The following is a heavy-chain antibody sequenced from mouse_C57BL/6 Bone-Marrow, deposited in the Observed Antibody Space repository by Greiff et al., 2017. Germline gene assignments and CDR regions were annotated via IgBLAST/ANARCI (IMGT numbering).Heavy chain of an antibody. CDR1: GFTFSDYG. V-gene: IGHV5-17*01. CDR3: AVPFAY. Sequence: DVKLVESGGGLVKPGGSLTLSCAASGFTFSDYGMHWVRQAPEKGLEWVAYISSGSSTIYYADTVKGRFTISRDNAKNTLFLQMTSLRSEDTAMYYCAVPFAYWGQGTLVTVSA. J-gene: IGHJ3*01. CDR2: ISSGSSTI.